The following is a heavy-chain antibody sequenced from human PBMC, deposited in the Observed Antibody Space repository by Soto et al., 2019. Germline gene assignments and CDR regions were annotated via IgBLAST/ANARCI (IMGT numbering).Heavy chain of an antibody. D-gene: IGHD6-13*01. CDR2: IYHSGST. V-gene: IGHV4-4*02. J-gene: IGHJ6*02. Sequence: SETLSLTCAVSGGSISSSNWWSWVRQPPGKGLEWIGEIYHSGSTNYNPSLKSRVTISVDKSKNQFSLKLSSVTAADTAVYYCARHRGGKAAAGTVGRGYYYGMDVWGQGTTVTVSS. CDR3: ARHRGGKAAAGTVGRGYYYGMDV. CDR1: GGSISSSNW.